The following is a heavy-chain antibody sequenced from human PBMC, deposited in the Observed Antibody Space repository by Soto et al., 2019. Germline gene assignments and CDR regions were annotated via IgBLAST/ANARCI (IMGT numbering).Heavy chain of an antibody. CDR3: ARDISGWYGSPYGMDV. CDR1: GFTFSSYS. Sequence: GGSLRLSCAASGFTFSSYSMNCVRQAPGKGLEWVSSISSSSSYIYYADSVKGRFTISRDNAKNSLYLQMNSLRAEDTAVYYCARDISGWYGSPYGMDVSGQATTVTVS. CDR2: ISSSSSYI. J-gene: IGHJ6*02. D-gene: IGHD6-19*01. V-gene: IGHV3-21*01.